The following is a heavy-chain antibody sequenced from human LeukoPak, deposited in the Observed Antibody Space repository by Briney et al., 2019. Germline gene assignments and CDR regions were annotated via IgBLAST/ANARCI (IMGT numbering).Heavy chain of an antibody. J-gene: IGHJ4*02. V-gene: IGHV5-51*01. CDR3: ARQYYDVLTGFYIHFDY. CDR2: IWPGDSDT. D-gene: IGHD3-9*01. Sequence: GESLKISCKGSGYSFSNYWIGWVRQMPGKGLEWMGIIWPGDSDTRYSPSFQGQVTISVDKSISTTYLQWSSLKASDTAIYYCARQYYDVLTGFYIHFDYWGQGTLVTVSS. CDR1: GYSFSNYW.